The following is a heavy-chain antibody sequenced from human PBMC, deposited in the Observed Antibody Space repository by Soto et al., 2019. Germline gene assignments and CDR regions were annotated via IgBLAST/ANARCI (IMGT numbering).Heavy chain of an antibody. Sequence: PGGSLRLSCAASGFSVRNNYMSWVRQAPGKGLEWVSVIYSGGSTYYAESVKGRFTISRDNYKNTLYLQMNSLRFEDTAVFYCAKDRYGDYGGIDYWGQGTMVTVSS. CDR1: GFSVRNNY. CDR3: AKDRYGDYGGIDY. D-gene: IGHD4-17*01. J-gene: IGHJ4*02. V-gene: IGHV3-66*01. CDR2: IYSGGST.